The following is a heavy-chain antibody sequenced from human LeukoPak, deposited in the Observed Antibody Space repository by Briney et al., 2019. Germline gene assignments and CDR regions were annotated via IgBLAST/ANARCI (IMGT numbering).Heavy chain of an antibody. CDR2: ISYSGRT. Sequence: SETLSLTCTVSGASISSYYWTWIRQPPGKGLEWIGYISYSGRTTYNPSLKSRVTISADTSKNQFSLNLSSVTPADTAVYYCARAGNNWSFDYWGQGTLVTVSS. J-gene: IGHJ4*02. V-gene: IGHV4-59*01. CDR3: ARAGNNWSFDY. D-gene: IGHD1-1*01. CDR1: GASISSYY.